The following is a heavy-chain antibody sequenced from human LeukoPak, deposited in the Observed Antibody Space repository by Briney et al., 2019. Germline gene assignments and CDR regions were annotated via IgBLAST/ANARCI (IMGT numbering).Heavy chain of an antibody. CDR3: ARRARYDSSGYED. CDR2: IIPTFGIA. V-gene: IGHV1-69*04. Sequence: SVKVSCKASGGTFSSYAISWVRQAPGQGLEWMGRIIPTFGIANYAQKFQGRVTITADKSTSTAYMELSSLRSEDTAVYYCARRARYDSSGYEDWGQGTLVTVSS. J-gene: IGHJ4*02. CDR1: GGTFSSYA. D-gene: IGHD3-22*01.